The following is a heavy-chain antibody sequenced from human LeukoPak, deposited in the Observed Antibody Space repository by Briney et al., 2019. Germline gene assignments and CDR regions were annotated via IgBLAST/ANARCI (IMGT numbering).Heavy chain of an antibody. Sequence: GGSLRLSCAASGFTVSSNYMTWVRQAPGQGLEWVSVIYSGGSTYYADSVKGRFTISRDNSKNTLYLQMNSLRAEDTAVYYCARDRYDSSGYSFDYWGQGTLVTVSS. CDR3: ARDRYDSSGYSFDY. V-gene: IGHV3-53*01. J-gene: IGHJ4*02. D-gene: IGHD3-22*01. CDR1: GFTVSSNY. CDR2: IYSGGST.